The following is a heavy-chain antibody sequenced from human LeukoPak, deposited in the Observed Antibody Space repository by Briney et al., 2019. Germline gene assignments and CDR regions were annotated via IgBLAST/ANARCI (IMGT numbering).Heavy chain of an antibody. CDR1: GGSFSCYY. D-gene: IGHD2-8*01. CDR2: INHSGST. J-gene: IGHJ3*02. V-gene: IGHV4-34*01. Sequence: SETLSLTCAVYGGSFSCYYLSWIRQPPGKGLEWIGEINHSGSTNYNPSLKSRVTISVDTSKNQFSLKLSSVTAADTAVYYCASTDTNGGAFDIWGQGTMVTVSS. CDR3: ASTDTNGGAFDI.